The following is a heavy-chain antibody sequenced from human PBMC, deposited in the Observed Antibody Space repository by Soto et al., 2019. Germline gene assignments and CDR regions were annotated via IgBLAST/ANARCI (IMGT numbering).Heavy chain of an antibody. CDR3: ARRGYYALYVFES. CDR1: GGTFSSYA. J-gene: IGHJ3*02. V-gene: IGHV1-69*13. CDR2: IIPIFGTA. D-gene: IGHD3-10*01. Sequence: GASVKVSCKASGGTFSSYAISWVRQAPGQGLEWMGGIIPIFGTANYAQKFQGRVTITADESTSTAYMELSSLRSEDTAVYYCARRGYYALYVFESWGQGTMVTVAS.